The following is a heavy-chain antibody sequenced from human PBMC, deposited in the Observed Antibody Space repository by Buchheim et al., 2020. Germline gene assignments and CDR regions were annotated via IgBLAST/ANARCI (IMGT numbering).Heavy chain of an antibody. CDR3: ARRGYSSGWYPTAEYFQH. CDR1: GGSFSGYY. D-gene: IGHD6-19*01. V-gene: IGHV4-34*01. J-gene: IGHJ1*01. CDR2: INHSGST. Sequence: QVQLQQWGAGLLKPSETLSLTCAVYGGSFSGYYWSWIRQPPGKGLEWIGEINHSGSTNYNPSLKSRVTISVDTSKNQFSLKLSSVTAADTAVYYCARRGYSSGWYPTAEYFQHWGQGTL.